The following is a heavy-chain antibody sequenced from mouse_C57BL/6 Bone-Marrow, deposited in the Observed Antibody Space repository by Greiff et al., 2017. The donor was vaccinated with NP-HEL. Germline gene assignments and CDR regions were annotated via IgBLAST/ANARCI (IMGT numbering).Heavy chain of an antibody. CDR3: ARDYYGSSSDY. CDR2: IYPGDGDT. V-gene: IGHV1-80*01. CDR1: GYAFSSYW. D-gene: IGHD1-1*01. Sequence: LVESGAELVKPGASVKLSCKASGYAFSSYWMNWVKQRPGKGLEWIGQIYPGDGDTNYNGKFKGKATLTADKSSSTAYMQLSSLTSEDSAVYFCARDYYGSSSDYGGQGTTLTVSS. J-gene: IGHJ2*01.